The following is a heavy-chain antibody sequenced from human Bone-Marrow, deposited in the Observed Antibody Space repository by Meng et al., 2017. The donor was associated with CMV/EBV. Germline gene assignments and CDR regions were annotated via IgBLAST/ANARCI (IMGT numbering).Heavy chain of an antibody. V-gene: IGHV4-39*01. J-gene: IGHJ4*02. CDR2: IYYSGST. Sequence: SQTLSLTCAVYGGSFSGYYWGWIRQPPGKGLEWIGSIYYSGSTYYNPSLKSRVTISVDTSKNQFSLKLSSVTAADTAVYYCARCGPPYYDLWSGYPYYFDYWGQGTLVTVSS. D-gene: IGHD3-3*01. CDR3: ARCGPPYYDLWSGYPYYFDY. CDR1: GGSFSGYY.